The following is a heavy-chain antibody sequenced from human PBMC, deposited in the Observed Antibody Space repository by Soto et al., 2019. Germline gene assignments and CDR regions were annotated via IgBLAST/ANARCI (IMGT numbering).Heavy chain of an antibody. CDR2: INSDGSST. D-gene: IGHD6-13*01. J-gene: IGHJ6*02. CDR1: GFAFSSYW. V-gene: IGHV3-74*01. CDR3: ASPIGSSSWYSYYYYYGMDV. Sequence: GGSLRLSCAASGFAFSSYWMHWVRQAPGKGLVWVSRINSDGSSTSYADSVKGRFTISRDNAKNTLYLQMNSLRAEDTAVYYCASPIGSSSWYSYYYYYGMDVWGQGTTVTVSS.